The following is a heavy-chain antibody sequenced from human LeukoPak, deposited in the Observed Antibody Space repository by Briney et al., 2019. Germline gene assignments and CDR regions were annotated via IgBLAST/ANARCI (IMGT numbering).Heavy chain of an antibody. J-gene: IGHJ4*02. D-gene: IGHD2-21*02. CDR3: ARGLGDWGRVDY. CDR2: IYRGGST. Sequence: GGSLRLSCAASGFTVSSNYMSWVRQAPGKGLEWVSVIYRGGSTYYADSVKGRFTISRDNSENTSYLQMSSLRAEDTAVYYCARGLGDWGRVDYWGQGTLVTVSS. CDR1: GFTVSSNY. V-gene: IGHV3-66*02.